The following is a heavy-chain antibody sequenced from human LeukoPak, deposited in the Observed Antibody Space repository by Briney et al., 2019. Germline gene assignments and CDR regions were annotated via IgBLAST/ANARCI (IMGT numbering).Heavy chain of an antibody. V-gene: IGHV1-69*05. J-gene: IGHJ5*02. CDR1: GGTFSSYA. Sequence: AASVKVSCKASGGTFSSYAISWVRQAPGQGLEWMGGIIPIFGTASYAQKFQGRVTITTDESTSTAYMELSSLRSEDTAVYYCASLSGYSNYGGRDWFDPWGQGTLVTVSS. CDR3: ASLSGYSNYGGRDWFDP. CDR2: IIPIFGTA. D-gene: IGHD4-11*01.